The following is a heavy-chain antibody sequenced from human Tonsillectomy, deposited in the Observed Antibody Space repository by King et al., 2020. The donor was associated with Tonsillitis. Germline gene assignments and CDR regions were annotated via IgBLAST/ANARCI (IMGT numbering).Heavy chain of an antibody. CDR1: GGSISSGGYY. V-gene: IGHV4-31*03. J-gene: IGHJ4*02. CDR2: IYFSGRT. Sequence: QLQESGPGLVKPSQTLSLTCTVSGGSISSGGYYWSWIRQHPGKGLEWIGYIYFSGRTYYNPSLKSRVTISVDTSKNHFSLKMSSGTAADTAVYYCARVEGKAVFYDLDYFDYWGQGTLVTVSS. D-gene: IGHD3-3*01. CDR3: ARVEGKAVFYDLDYFDY.